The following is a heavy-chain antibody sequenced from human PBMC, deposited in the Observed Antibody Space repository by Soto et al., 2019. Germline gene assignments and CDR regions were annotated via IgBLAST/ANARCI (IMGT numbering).Heavy chain of an antibody. V-gene: IGHV3-23*01. D-gene: IGHD3-10*01. CDR1: GFTFGSYA. CDR2: ISTSGGT. Sequence: PGGSLRLSCAASGFTFGSYAMTWVRQAPGKGLEWVSAISTSGGTYYADSVKGRFTISRDNSKNTLYLQMSSLRAEDTAVYYCARDYMRLADYWGQGTLVTVSS. J-gene: IGHJ4*02. CDR3: ARDYMRLADY.